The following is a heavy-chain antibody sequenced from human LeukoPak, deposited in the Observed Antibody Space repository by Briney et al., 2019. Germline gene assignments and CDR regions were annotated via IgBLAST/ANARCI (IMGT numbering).Heavy chain of an antibody. V-gene: IGHV4-59*01. CDR2: IYYSGST. CDR3: ARGYCSGGSCYSDY. D-gene: IGHD2-15*01. CDR1: GGSISSYY. Sequence: SETLSLTCTVSGGSISSYYWSWIRQPPGKGLEWIGYIYYSGSTNYNPSLKRRVTISVDTSKNQFSLKLSSVTAADTAVYYCARGYCSGGSCYSDYWGQGTLVTVSS. J-gene: IGHJ4*02.